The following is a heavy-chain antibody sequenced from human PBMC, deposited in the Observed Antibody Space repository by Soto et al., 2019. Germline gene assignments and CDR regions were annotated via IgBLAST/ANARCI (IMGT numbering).Heavy chain of an antibody. CDR1: GGSISSGGYY. CDR3: ARSVFP. J-gene: IGHJ5*02. Sequence: SETLSLTCTVSGGSISSGGYYWSWIRQHPGKGLEWIGYIYYSGITYYNPSLKRRVTKSVDTSKNQITLKLSSVTAADTAVYYCARSVFPWGQGTLVTVS. CDR2: IYYSGIT. V-gene: IGHV4-31*03.